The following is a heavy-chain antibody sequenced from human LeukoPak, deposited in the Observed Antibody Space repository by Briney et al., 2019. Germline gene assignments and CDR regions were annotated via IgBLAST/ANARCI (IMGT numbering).Heavy chain of an antibody. Sequence: GGSLRLSCAAFGFTFSSYAMHWVRQAPGKGLEWVAVISYDGSNKYYADSVKGRFTISRDNSKNTLYLQMNSLRAEDTAVYYCARNAGLDYWGQGILVTVSS. CDR1: GFTFSSYA. J-gene: IGHJ4*02. V-gene: IGHV3-30-3*01. CDR2: ISYDGSNK. D-gene: IGHD2-8*01. CDR3: ARNAGLDY.